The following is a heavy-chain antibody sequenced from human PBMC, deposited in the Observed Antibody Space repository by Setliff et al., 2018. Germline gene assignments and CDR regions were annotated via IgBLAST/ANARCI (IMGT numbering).Heavy chain of an antibody. D-gene: IGHD1-1*01. V-gene: IGHV1-69*13. CDR3: ARDSQLGFYYFDS. CDR1: GDTLTTYA. J-gene: IGHJ4*02. Sequence: SVKVSCKASGDTLTTYAIHWVRQAPGQGLEWMGMIIPIFGSPHYAQRFQDRVIITADVSTRTAYMDLSSLRSEDTAMYYCARDSQLGFYYFDSWGRGTLVTVSS. CDR2: IIPIFGSP.